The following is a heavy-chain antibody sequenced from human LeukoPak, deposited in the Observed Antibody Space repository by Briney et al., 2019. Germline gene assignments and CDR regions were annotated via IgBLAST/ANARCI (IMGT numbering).Heavy chain of an antibody. CDR3: ATSSGWYSGN. CDR2: IYTSGST. J-gene: IGHJ4*02. Sequence: SETLSLTCTVSGGSISSYYWSWIRQPAGKGLEWIGRIYTSGSTNYNPSLKSRVTMSVDTSKNQFALSLTSVTAADTAIYYCATSSGWYSGNWGQGILVIVSS. D-gene: IGHD6-19*01. CDR1: GGSISSYY. V-gene: IGHV4-4*07.